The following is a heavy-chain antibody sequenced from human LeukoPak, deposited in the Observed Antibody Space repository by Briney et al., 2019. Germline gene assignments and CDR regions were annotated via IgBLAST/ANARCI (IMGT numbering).Heavy chain of an antibody. CDR2: INHSGST. J-gene: IGHJ4*02. Sequence: SETLSLTCAVHGGSFSGYYWSWIRQPPGKGLEWIGEINHSGSTNYNPSLKSRVTISVDTSKNQFSLKLSSVTAADTAVYYCARGGGDYNTPFDYWGQGTLVTVSS. CDR1: GGSFSGYY. V-gene: IGHV4-34*01. D-gene: IGHD2-21*02. CDR3: ARGGGDYNTPFDY.